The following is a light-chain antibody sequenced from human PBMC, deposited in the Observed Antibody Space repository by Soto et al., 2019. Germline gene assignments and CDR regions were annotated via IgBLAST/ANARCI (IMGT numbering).Light chain of an antibody. CDR2: EVT. V-gene: IGLV2-14*01. J-gene: IGLJ1*01. Sequence: QSALTQPASVSGSPGQSITISCTGTSSDVGGWNYVSWYQQHPGKAPKLMIYEVTNRPSGVSNRFSGSKSGNTASLTISGLQAEDEADYYCSSYTSSSTYVFGTGTKLTVL. CDR1: SSDVGGWNY. CDR3: SSYTSSSTYV.